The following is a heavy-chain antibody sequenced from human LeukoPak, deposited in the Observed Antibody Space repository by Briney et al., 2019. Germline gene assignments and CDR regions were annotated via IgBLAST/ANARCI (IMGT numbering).Heavy chain of an antibody. V-gene: IGHV3-30*02. Sequence: GGSLRLSCAASGFTFSSYGIHWVRQAPGKGLEWVAFIQYDGTNKYYADSVKGRFTISRDNSKNTLYLQMNSLRAEDTAVYYCVKDRGGITWLFDYWGQGTLVTVSS. CDR2: IQYDGTNK. CDR1: GFTFSSYG. CDR3: VKDRGGITWLFDY. J-gene: IGHJ4*02. D-gene: IGHD1-20*01.